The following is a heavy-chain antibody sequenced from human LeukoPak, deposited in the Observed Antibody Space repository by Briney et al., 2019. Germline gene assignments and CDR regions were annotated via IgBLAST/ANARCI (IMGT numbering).Heavy chain of an antibody. CDR2: IKSKTDGGTT. CDR3: TTDLDYDSSGYYPDDAFDI. Sequence: AGGSLRLSCAASGFTFSNTWMSWVRQAPGKGLEWVGRIKSKTDGGTTDYAAPVKGRFTISRDDSKNTLYLQMNSLKTEDTAVYYCTTDLDYDSSGYYPDDAFDIWGQGTMVTVSS. J-gene: IGHJ3*02. V-gene: IGHV3-15*01. CDR1: GFTFSNTW. D-gene: IGHD3-22*01.